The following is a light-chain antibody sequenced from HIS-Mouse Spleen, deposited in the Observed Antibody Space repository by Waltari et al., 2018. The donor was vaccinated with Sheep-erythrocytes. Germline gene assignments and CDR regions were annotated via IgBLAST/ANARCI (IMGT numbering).Light chain of an antibody. Sequence: QSALTQPRSVSGSPGQSVTISCTGTSSDVGGYNYVSWYQQHPGKAPKLTFYDVSTRSQGVPVRFSGSKSGNTASLTISVLQAEDEADYYCCSYAGSYNHVFATGTKVTVL. CDR3: CSYAGSYNHV. CDR2: DVS. CDR1: SSDVGGYNY. J-gene: IGLJ1*01. V-gene: IGLV2-11*01.